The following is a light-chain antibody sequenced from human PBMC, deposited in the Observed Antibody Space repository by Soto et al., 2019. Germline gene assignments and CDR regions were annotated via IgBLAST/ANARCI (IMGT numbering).Light chain of an antibody. V-gene: IGLV3-1*01. Sequence: SYELTQPPSVSVSPGQTASMTCSGDKLGGKYVCWYQQKPGQSPVLVIYDDSKRPSGIPERFSGSNSGNTATLTICGTQAMDEADYYCQAWDSSVVFGGGTKLTVL. CDR1: KLGGKY. CDR3: QAWDSSVV. J-gene: IGLJ2*01. CDR2: DDS.